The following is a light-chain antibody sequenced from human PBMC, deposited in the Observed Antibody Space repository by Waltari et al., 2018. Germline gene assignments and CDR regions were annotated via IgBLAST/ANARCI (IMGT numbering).Light chain of an antibody. CDR3: SSYTLTDTRV. J-gene: IGLJ3*02. CDR2: DVR. Sequence: QSALTQPASVSASPGQSITISCSGTSSDVGAYNLFSWYRQYPGKAPHLIIYDVRTRPSGISDRFSGDKSDNTASLTISGLRAEDEADYYCSSYTLTDTRVFGGGT. V-gene: IGLV2-14*01. CDR1: SSDVGAYNL.